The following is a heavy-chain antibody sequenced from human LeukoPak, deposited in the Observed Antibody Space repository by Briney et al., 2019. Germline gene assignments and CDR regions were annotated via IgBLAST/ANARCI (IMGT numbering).Heavy chain of an antibody. CDR3: ARERDHGYSYGHVLDF. CDR1: GGSMNTYN. D-gene: IGHD5-18*01. Sequence: SETLSLTCTVSGGSMNTYNWSWICHTAGGALGRIGQVHISVGTTYNHTLRSRVSLSLDTSTNHFSLRLASVTAAATAPYICARERDHGYSYGHVLDFWGQGIPVTVSS. J-gene: IGHJ4*02. CDR2: VHISVGT. V-gene: IGHV4-4*07.